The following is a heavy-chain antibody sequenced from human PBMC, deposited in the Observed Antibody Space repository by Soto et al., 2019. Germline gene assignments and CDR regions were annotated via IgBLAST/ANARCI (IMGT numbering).Heavy chain of an antibody. CDR3: EKVSILTESYHYYAMDV. D-gene: IGHD3-9*01. V-gene: IGHV3-23*01. Sequence: EVQLLESGGGSVQPGVSLRLSCAASGFTFSTYAMSWVRQAPGKGLEWVSGIGGLSGGTDYADSVKGRLTISRDNSKNTLYLQMNSLRAEDTAVYFCEKVSILTESYHYYAMDVWGQGTTVTISS. J-gene: IGHJ6*02. CDR2: IGGLSGGT. CDR1: GFTFSTYA.